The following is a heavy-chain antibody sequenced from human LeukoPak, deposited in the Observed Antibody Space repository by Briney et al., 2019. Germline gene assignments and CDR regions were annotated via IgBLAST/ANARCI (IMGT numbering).Heavy chain of an antibody. D-gene: IGHD6-13*01. CDR2: IHYSGST. CDR3: ARRRAAAGPFDY. Sequence: SETLSLTCTVSGGTISSYYWNWIRQPPGKGLEWIGYIHYSGSTKYNPSLKSRVTISVDTSKNQFSLKLSSVTAADTAVYYCARRRAAAGPFDYWGQGTLVTVSS. CDR1: GGTISSYY. J-gene: IGHJ4*02. V-gene: IGHV4-59*08.